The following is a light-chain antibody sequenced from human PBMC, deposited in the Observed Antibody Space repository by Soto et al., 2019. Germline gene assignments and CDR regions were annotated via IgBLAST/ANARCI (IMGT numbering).Light chain of an antibody. CDR3: QQRSNWPPT. CDR2: DGS. CDR1: HTVANF. Sequence: DTVLIQSPATLSLSPGERATLSCRASHTVANFLAWYQHKAGQAPRLLIYDGSNRATGIPARFSGSGSGTDFTLTISSLEPDDFAVYYCQQRSNWPPTFGGGTNVEIK. J-gene: IGKJ4*01. V-gene: IGKV3-11*01.